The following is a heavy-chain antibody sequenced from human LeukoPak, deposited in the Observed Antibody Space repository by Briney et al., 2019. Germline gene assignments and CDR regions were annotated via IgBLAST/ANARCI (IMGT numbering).Heavy chain of an antibody. D-gene: IGHD6-13*01. Sequence: GGSLRLSCAASGFTFSSDGKHWVRQAPGKGLEWVAVIWYDGSNKYYADSVKGRFTISRDNSKNTLYLQMNSLRAEDTAVYYCARDGGTSSWTFDAFDIWGQGTMVTVSS. V-gene: IGHV3-33*01. J-gene: IGHJ3*02. CDR1: GFTFSSDG. CDR3: ARDGGTSSWTFDAFDI. CDR2: IWYDGSNK.